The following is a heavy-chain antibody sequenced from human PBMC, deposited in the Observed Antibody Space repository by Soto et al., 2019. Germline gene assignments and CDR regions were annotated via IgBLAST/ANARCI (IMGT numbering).Heavy chain of an antibody. CDR1: GGTFSSYA. V-gene: IGHV1-69*01. CDR2: IIPIFGTA. J-gene: IGHJ4*02. Sequence: QVQLVQSGAEVKKPGSSVKVSCKASGGTFSSYAISWVRQAPGQGLEWMGGIIPIFGTANYAQKFQGRVTITADESTSTADMELSSLRSEDTAVYYCARYGNGYNLGLKYYFDYWGQGTLVTVSS. CDR3: ARYGNGYNLGLKYYFDY. D-gene: IGHD5-12*01.